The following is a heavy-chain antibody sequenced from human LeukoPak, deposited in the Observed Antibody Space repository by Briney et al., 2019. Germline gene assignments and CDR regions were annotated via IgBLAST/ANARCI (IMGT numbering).Heavy chain of an antibody. J-gene: IGHJ6*02. V-gene: IGHV3-30*18. CDR3: AKGITMVRGRSHGMDV. CDR2: ISYDGSNK. D-gene: IGHD3-10*01. CDR1: GFTFSSYG. Sequence: SLRLSCAASGFTFSSYGIHWGRQAPGKGLEWVAVISYDGSNKYYADSVKGRFTISRDNSKNTLYLQMNSLRAEDTAVYYCAKGITMVRGRSHGMDVWGQGTTVTVSS.